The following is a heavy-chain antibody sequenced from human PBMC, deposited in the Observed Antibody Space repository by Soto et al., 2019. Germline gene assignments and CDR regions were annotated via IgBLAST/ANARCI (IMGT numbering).Heavy chain of an antibody. CDR2: ISFDGSNT. CDR3: GAGQFFSDY. Sequence: GGSLRLSCAASGFTFSDYDMSWIRQAPGKGLEWVALISFDGSNTYYADSVKGRFTISRDNSQNTLYLQMHSLRAEDTSLYYCGAGQFFSDYWGQGALVTVSS. CDR1: GFTFSDYD. V-gene: IGHV3-30*19. D-gene: IGHD6-19*01. J-gene: IGHJ4*02.